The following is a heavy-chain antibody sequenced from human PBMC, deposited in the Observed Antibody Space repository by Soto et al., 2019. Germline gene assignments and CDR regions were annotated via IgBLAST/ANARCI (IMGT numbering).Heavy chain of an antibody. CDR1: GFNFSSYG. CDR3: AKEYFDWLSEVGWFDP. CDR2: ISYDGSNK. Sequence: QVQLVESGGGVVQPGRSLRLSCAASGFNFSSYGMHWVRQAPGKGLEWVAVISYDGSNKYYADSVKGRFTISRDNSKNTLYLQMNSLRAEDTAVYYCAKEYFDWLSEVGWFDPWGQGTLVTVSS. J-gene: IGHJ5*02. D-gene: IGHD3-9*01. V-gene: IGHV3-30*18.